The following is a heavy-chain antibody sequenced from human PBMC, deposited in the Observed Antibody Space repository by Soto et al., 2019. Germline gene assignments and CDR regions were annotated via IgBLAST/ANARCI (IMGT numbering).Heavy chain of an antibody. V-gene: IGHV5-10-1*01. CDR3: ANLNYYDSSGYPDAFDI. CDR1: VYSLTTIW. J-gene: IGHJ3*02. Sequence: GESLKISCTDPVYSLTTIWLHWLRQMPLKGLEWMGMIAPGDSFTTYNPSFQVHVTISADKSISTAYLQWSSLKASDTAMYYCANLNYYDSSGYPDAFDIWGQGTMVTVSS. CDR2: IAPGDSFT. D-gene: IGHD3-22*01.